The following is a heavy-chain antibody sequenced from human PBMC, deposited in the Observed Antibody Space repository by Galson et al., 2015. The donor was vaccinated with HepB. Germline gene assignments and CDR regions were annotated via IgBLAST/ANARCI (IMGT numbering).Heavy chain of an antibody. D-gene: IGHD3-3*01. Sequence: SLRLSCAASGFTFSKHGIHWVRQAPGKGLEWVAVIWYDGSYKDYADSVKGRFTISRDNSKNTVFLQMNSLRAEDTAVYYCARDNYDFWSGYFDYWGQGTLVTVSS. CDR2: IWYDGSYK. CDR1: GFTFSKHG. V-gene: IGHV3-33*01. CDR3: ARDNYDFWSGYFDY. J-gene: IGHJ4*02.